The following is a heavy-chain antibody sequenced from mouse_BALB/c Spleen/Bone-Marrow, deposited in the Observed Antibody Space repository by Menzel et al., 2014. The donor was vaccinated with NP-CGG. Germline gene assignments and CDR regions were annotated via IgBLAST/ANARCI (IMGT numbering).Heavy chain of an antibody. CDR1: GFDFSGYW. D-gene: IGHD1-1*01. J-gene: IGHJ1*01. CDR2: INPDSSTI. V-gene: IGHV4-1*02. Sequence: EVKLQESGGGLVQPGGSLKLSCAASGFDFSGYWMSWVRQAPGKGLEWIGEINPDSSTINYTPSLKDKFIISRDNAKNTLYLQMSKVRSEDTALYYCARLNYYGSLFVWGAGTTVTVSP. CDR3: ARLNYYGSLFV.